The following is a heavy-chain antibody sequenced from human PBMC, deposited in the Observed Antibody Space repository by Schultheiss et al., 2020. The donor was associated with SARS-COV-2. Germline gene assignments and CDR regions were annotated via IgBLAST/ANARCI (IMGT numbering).Heavy chain of an antibody. CDR3: ARDRRGYRSGWYGGFDP. D-gene: IGHD6-19*01. V-gene: IGHV1-2*02. Sequence: ASVKVSCKASGYTFTGYYMHWVRQAPGQGLGWMGCINPNSGGTNYAQKFQGRVTMTRETSIITAYMELSRLRSDDTAVYYCARDRRGYRSGWYGGFDPWGKGTLVTDSS. J-gene: IGHJ5*02. CDR2: INPNSGGT. CDR1: GYTFTGYY.